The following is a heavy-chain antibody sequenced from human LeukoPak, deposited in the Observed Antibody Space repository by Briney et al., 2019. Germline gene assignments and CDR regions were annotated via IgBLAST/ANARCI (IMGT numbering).Heavy chain of an antibody. CDR1: GFSFRSRW. J-gene: IGHJ3*02. D-gene: IGHD5-12*01. Sequence: GGSLRLSCVGSGFSFRSRWVNWVRHSPGKGLEWVGNIKPDGSDKYYVDSAGGGFTVSRDNAKNSAFLQMNSLRADDTAIYYCATISAQSFDIWGQGTLVSVSS. CDR3: ATISAQSFDI. V-gene: IGHV3-7*01. CDR2: IKPDGSDK.